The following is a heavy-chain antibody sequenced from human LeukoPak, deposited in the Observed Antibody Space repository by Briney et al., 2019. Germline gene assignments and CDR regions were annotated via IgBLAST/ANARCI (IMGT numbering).Heavy chain of an antibody. CDR1: GFTLSNNW. D-gene: IGHD1-14*01. CDR3: ARVGPWVNPDYYYYYMDV. Sequence: GGSLRLSCAASGFTLSNNWMHWVRQAPGKGLVWVSRINGDGSSTSYADSVKGRFTISRDNAKNSLYLQMNSLRAEDTAVYYCARVGPWVNPDYYYYYMDVWGKGTTVTVSS. J-gene: IGHJ6*03. CDR2: INGDGSST. V-gene: IGHV3-74*01.